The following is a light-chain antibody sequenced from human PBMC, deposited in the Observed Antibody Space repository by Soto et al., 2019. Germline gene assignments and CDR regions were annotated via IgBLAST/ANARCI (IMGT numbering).Light chain of an antibody. CDR1: QAINSD. Sequence: DIQLTQSPSFLSASVGDRVTITCRASQAINSDLVWFQQKAGRAPELLIHAASTLQSGVPSRFSGSGSGTEFTLTISSLQPEDFATYYCQQLNGYPLTFGPGTKVDI. J-gene: IGKJ3*01. CDR2: AAS. V-gene: IGKV1-9*01. CDR3: QQLNGYPLT.